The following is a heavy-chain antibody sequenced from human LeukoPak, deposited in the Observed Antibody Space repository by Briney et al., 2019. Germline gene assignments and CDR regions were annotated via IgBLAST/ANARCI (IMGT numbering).Heavy chain of an antibody. D-gene: IGHD6-19*01. CDR3: ARPTISSGWYTASPGAFDI. V-gene: IGHV1-2*06. CDR2: INPNSGGT. CDR1: GYTFTGYY. Sequence: ASVTVSCTASGYTFTGYYMRWVRQAPGQGLEWMGRINPNSGGTNYAQKFQGRVTMTRDTSISTAYMELSRLRSDDTAVYYCARPTISSGWYTASPGAFDIWGQGTMVTVSS. J-gene: IGHJ3*02.